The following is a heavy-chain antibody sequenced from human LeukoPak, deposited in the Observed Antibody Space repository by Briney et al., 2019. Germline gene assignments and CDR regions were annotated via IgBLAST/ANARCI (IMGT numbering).Heavy chain of an antibody. D-gene: IGHD5-18*01. Sequence: PSETLSLTCAVYGGSFSGYYWSWIRQPPGKGLEWIGEINHSGSTNYNPSLKSRVTISVDTSKNQFSLKLSSVTAADTAVYYCASRRRGYSYGYAPFDYWGQGTLVTVSS. V-gene: IGHV4-34*01. J-gene: IGHJ4*02. CDR3: ASRRRGYSYGYAPFDY. CDR1: GGSFSGYY. CDR2: INHSGST.